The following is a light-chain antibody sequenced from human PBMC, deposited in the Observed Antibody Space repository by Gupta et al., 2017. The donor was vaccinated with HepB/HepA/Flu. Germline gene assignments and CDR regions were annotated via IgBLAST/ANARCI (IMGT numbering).Light chain of an antibody. V-gene: IGKV1-33*01. J-gene: IGKJ4*01. CDR2: DES. CDR1: QDISNY. CDR3: QRYEKSPPGFT. Sequence: DIQMTQSPSSLSASVGDRVTITCQASQDISNYLNWYQQKPGKAPKLLIYDESNLEIGGPSRFSGSGAGTDFTFTISSLQPEDVVTYYCQRYEKSPPGFTFGGGTKVEIK.